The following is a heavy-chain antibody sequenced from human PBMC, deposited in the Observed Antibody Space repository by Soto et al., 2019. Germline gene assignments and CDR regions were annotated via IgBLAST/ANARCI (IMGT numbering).Heavy chain of an antibody. CDR2: ISAYNGNT. Sequence: GASVKVSCKASGYTFTSYGISWVRQAPGQGLEWMGWISAYNGNTNYAQKLQGRVTMTTDTSTSTAYMELRSLRSDDTAVYYCASENTTATSTDYFDYCGPVTLVTVSS. CDR1: GYTFTSYG. J-gene: IGHJ4*02. V-gene: IGHV1-18*01. D-gene: IGHD4-17*01. CDR3: ASENTTATSTDYFDY.